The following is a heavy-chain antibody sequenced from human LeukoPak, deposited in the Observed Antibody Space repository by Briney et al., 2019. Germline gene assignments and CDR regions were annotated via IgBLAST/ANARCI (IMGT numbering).Heavy chain of an antibody. D-gene: IGHD3-10*01. V-gene: IGHV4-59*12. CDR3: ARGQAGDGDFDY. J-gene: IGHJ4*02. CDR2: IYHSGST. CDR1: GGSISSYY. Sequence: PSETLSLTCSVSGGSISSYYWSWIRQPPGKGLEWIGYIYHSGSTYYNPSLKSRVTISVDRSKNQFSLKLSSVTAADTAVYYCARGQAGDGDFDYWGQGTLVTVSS.